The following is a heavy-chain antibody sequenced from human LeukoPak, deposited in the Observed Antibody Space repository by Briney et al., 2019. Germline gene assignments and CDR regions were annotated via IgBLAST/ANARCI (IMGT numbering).Heavy chain of an antibody. J-gene: IGHJ4*02. D-gene: IGHD6-19*01. CDR3: ARGPAPGIAVAGSLFDY. CDR1: GGSISSGSYY. V-gene: IGHV4-61*02. CDR2: IYTSGST. Sequence: PSETLSLTCAVSGGSISSGSYYWSWIRQPAGKGLEWIGRIYTSGSTNYNPSLKSRVTISVDTSKNQFSLKLSSVTAADTAVYYCARGPAPGIAVAGSLFDYWGQGTLVTVSS.